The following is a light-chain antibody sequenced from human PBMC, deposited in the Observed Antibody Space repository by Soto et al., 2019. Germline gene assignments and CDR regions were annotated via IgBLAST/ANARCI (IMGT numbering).Light chain of an antibody. J-gene: IGKJ4*01. V-gene: IGKV3-11*01. CDR2: DGF. CDR1: QSVNTY. CDR3: QQGGS. Sequence: EIVLTQSPATLSLSPGEGATLSCRAGQSVNTYLAWYQQKPGQAPRLLIYDGFNRATGIPARFSGSGSGTDFTLTISSLEPEDFAVYYCQQGGSFGGGTKVEI.